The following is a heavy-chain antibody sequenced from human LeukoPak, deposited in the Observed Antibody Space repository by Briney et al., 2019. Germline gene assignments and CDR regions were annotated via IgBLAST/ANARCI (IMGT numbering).Heavy chain of an antibody. V-gene: IGHV3-23*01. J-gene: IGHJ6*03. Sequence: GGSLRLSCAASGFTLSSYAMSRVRPAPGKGLGWVSAISGSGCSTYDADSVKGRITISRDNSKHTLYLQMNSLRAEDTAVYYCAKDPRYYYMDVWGKGTTVTVSS. CDR2: ISGSGCST. CDR1: GFTLSSYA. CDR3: AKDPRYYYMDV.